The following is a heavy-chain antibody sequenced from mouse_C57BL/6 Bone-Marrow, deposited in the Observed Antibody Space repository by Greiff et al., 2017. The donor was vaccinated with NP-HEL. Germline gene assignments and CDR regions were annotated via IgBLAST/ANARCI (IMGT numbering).Heavy chain of an antibody. CDR3: TLAYSIAWFAY. CDR1: GYTFTDYE. D-gene: IGHD2-10*01. V-gene: IGHV1-15*01. CDR2: IDPETGGT. Sequence: QVHVKQSGAELVRPGASVTLSCKASGYTFTDYEMHWVKQTPVHGLEWIGAIDPETGGTAYNQKFKGKAILTADKSSSTAYMELRSLTSEDSAVYYCTLAYSIAWFAYRGQGTLVTVSA. J-gene: IGHJ3*01.